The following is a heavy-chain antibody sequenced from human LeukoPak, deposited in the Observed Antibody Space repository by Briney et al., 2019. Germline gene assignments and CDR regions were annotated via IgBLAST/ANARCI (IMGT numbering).Heavy chain of an antibody. J-gene: IGHJ4*02. D-gene: IGHD3-22*01. CDR2: INAGNGNT. V-gene: IGHV1-3*01. CDR3: ARAMSSGSPTYYFDY. Sequence: ASVKVSCKASGYTFTSYAMHWVRQAPGQRLEWMGWINAGNGNTKYSQKFQGRVTITRDTSASTAYMELSSLRSEDTAVYYCARAMSSGSPTYYFDYWGQGTLVTVSS. CDR1: GYTFTSYA.